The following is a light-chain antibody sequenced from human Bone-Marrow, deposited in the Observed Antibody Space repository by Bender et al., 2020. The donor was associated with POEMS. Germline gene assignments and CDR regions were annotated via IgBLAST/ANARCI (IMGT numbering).Light chain of an antibody. J-gene: IGLJ1*01. CDR3: TSYTSSSAYV. CDR1: SSDVRDYNY. V-gene: IGLV2-14*01. CDR2: DVT. Sequence: QSALTQPASVSGSPGQSITISCTGTSSDVRDYNYVSWYQQHPGKAPKLIIYDVTYRPSGVSNRFSGSKSGNTASLTISGLQAEDEADYYCTSYTSSSAYVFGTGTKVTVL.